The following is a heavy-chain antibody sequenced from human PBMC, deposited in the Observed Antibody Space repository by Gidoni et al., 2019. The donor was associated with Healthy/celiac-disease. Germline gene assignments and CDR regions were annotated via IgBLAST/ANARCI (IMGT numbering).Heavy chain of an antibody. Sequence: EVQLVESGGGLVQPGGSLRLSCSASGFTFSSYAMHWVRQAPGKGLEYVAASSSNGGSTYYADSVKGRFTISRDNSKNTLYLQMSSLRAEDTAVYYCVKEDKIRGAFYYYYYMDVWGKGTTVTVSS. V-gene: IGHV3-64D*06. CDR2: SSSNGGST. J-gene: IGHJ6*03. D-gene: IGHD3-16*01. CDR3: VKEDKIRGAFYYYYYMDV. CDR1: GFTFSSYA.